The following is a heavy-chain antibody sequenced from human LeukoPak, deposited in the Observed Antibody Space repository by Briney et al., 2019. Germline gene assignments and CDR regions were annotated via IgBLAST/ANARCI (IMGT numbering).Heavy chain of an antibody. CDR3: ARDRSGQSFGYYYYGMDV. V-gene: IGHV1-18*01. D-gene: IGHD3-16*01. CDR2: ISAYNANT. Sequence: GASVKVSCKASGYTFTNYGISWVRQAPGQGLEWMRWISAYNANTKYAQKLQGRVTMTTDTSTSTAYMELRSLRSDDTAVYYCARDRSGQSFGYYYYGMDVWGQGTTVTVSS. CDR1: GYTFTNYG. J-gene: IGHJ6*02.